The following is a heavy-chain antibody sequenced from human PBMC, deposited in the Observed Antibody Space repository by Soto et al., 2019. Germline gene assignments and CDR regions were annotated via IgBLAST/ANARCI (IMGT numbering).Heavy chain of an antibody. Sequence: SVKVSCKASGGTFSSYTISWVRQAPGQGLEWMGRIIPILGIANYAQKFQGRVTITADKSTSTAYMELSSLRSEDTAVYYCAGGPRWQQLVHNWFDPWGQGTLVTSPQ. V-gene: IGHV1-69*02. CDR3: AGGPRWQQLVHNWFDP. CDR1: GGTFSSYT. D-gene: IGHD6-13*01. CDR2: IIPILGIA. J-gene: IGHJ5*02.